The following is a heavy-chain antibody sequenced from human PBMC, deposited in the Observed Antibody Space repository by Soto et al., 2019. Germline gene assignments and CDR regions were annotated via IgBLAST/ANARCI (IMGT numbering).Heavy chain of an antibody. D-gene: IGHD3-10*01. V-gene: IGHV4-30-4*01. CDR2: IYYSGST. J-gene: IGHJ6*02. CDR3: ARDPYYYGSGGYPDYYYYGMDV. CDR1: GGSIVSGDYY. Sequence: PSETLSLTCTVSGGSIVSGDYYCVGIRQPPGKGLEWIGYIYYSGSTYYNPSLKSRVTISVDTSKNQFSLKLSSVTAADTAVYYCARDPYYYGSGGYPDYYYYGMDVWGQGTTVTVSS.